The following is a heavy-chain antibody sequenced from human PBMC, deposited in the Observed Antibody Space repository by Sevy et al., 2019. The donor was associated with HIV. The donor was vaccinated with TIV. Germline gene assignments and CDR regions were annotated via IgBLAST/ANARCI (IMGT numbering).Heavy chain of an antibody. CDR3: AHSPSSSWYEYTAYYFDY. CDR1: GFSLSTSGVG. D-gene: IGHD6-13*01. V-gene: IGHV2-5*02. Sequence: SGPTLVNPTQTLTLTCTFSGFSLSTSGVGVGWIRQPPGKALEWLALIYWDDDKRYSPSLKSRLTITKDTSKNQVVLTMTNMDPVEPATYYCAHSPSSSWYEYTAYYFDYWGQGTLVTVSS. CDR2: IYWDDDK. J-gene: IGHJ4*02.